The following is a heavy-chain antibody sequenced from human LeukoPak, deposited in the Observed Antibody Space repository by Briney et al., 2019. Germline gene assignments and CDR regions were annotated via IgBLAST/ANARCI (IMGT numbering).Heavy chain of an antibody. D-gene: IGHD5-12*01. CDR3: ARSHYRMTTITVFDY. J-gene: IGHJ4*02. CDR1: GGSISSYY. V-gene: IGHV4-59*08. CDR2: IYHSGST. Sequence: SETLSLTCTVSGGSISSYYWSWIRQPPGEGLEWIGYIYHSGSTNYNPSLKSRVTISVDVSKNQFSLKLSSVTAADTAVYYCARSHYRMTTITVFDYWGQGTLVTVSS.